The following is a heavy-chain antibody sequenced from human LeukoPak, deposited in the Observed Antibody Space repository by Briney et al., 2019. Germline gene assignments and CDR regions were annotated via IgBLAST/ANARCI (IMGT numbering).Heavy chain of an antibody. J-gene: IGHJ4*02. CDR1: GFTFSKNW. V-gene: IGHV3-74*01. D-gene: IGHD1-26*01. CDR2: IQGDGSNT. CDR3: VRDLGGRSGH. Sequence: GGSLRLSCVASGFTFSKNWMHWVRQAPGKGLVWVSRIQGDGSNTNYADSVKGRFSISRDNAKNTVYLQMNSLRAEDTAVYYCVRDLGGRSGHWGQGTLVTVSS.